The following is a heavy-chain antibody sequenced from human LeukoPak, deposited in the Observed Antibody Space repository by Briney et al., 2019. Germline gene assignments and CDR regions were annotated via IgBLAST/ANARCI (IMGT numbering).Heavy chain of an antibody. CDR3: AKDQYYDILTGSPDDAFDI. D-gene: IGHD3-9*01. CDR2: ISGSGGST. Sequence: GGSLRLSCAASGFTFSSYAMSWVRQAPGKGLEWVSAISGSGGSTYYADYVKGRFTISRDNSKNTLYLQMNSLRAEDTAVYYCAKDQYYDILTGSPDDAFDIWGQGTMVTVSS. J-gene: IGHJ3*02. V-gene: IGHV3-23*01. CDR1: GFTFSSYA.